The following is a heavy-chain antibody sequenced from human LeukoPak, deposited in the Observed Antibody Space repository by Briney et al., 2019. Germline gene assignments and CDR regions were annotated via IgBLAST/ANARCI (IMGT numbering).Heavy chain of an antibody. V-gene: IGHV3-9*01. CDR3: AKDPYYDILTGFDY. CDR1: GFTFDDYA. J-gene: IGHJ4*02. Sequence: GGSLRLSCAASGFTFDDYAMHWGRQAPGKGLGWVSGISWNSGSIGSADSVKGRFTISRDNAKNSLYLQMNSLRAEDTALYYCAKDPYYDILTGFDYWGQGTLVTVSS. CDR2: ISWNSGSI. D-gene: IGHD3-9*01.